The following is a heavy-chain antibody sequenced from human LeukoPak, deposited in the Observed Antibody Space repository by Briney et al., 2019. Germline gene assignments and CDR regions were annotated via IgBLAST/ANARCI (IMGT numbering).Heavy chain of an antibody. CDR2: VDPEDGET. CDR1: GYTFTDYY. D-gene: IGHD6-13*01. J-gene: IGHJ4*02. V-gene: IGHV1-69-2*01. Sequence: ASVKVSCKVSGYTFTDYYMHWVQQAPGKGLEWMGLVDPEDGETVYAEKFQGRVTITADTSTETAYMELSSLRSEDTAVYYCATRDSSSPIDYWGQGTLVTVSS. CDR3: ATRDSSSPIDY.